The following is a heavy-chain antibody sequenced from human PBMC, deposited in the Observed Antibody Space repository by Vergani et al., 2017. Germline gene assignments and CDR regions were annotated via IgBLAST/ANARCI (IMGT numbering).Heavy chain of an antibody. CDR1: GFTFSSYA. Sequence: EVQLVESGGGLVKPGGSLRLSCAASGFTFSSYAMSWVRQAPGKGLEWVSAISGSGGSTYYADSVKGRFTISRDNSKNTLYLQMNSLRAEDTAVYYCAATAYYYDSSGYLVLDYWGQGTLVTVSS. CDR3: AATAYYYDSSGYLVLDY. CDR2: ISGSGGST. J-gene: IGHJ4*02. V-gene: IGHV3-23*04. D-gene: IGHD3-22*01.